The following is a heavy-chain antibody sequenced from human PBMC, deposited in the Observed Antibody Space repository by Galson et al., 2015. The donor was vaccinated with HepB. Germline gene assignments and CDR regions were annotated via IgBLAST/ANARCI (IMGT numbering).Heavy chain of an antibody. Sequence: SLRLSCAASGFNFKNSVINWVRQAPGEGLEWVALISIDGHRTYYTDSVKGRLALSRDNSKNTVHLQMNSLRLEDTALYYCAAVGGMAFSPLEHWDQGTLV. J-gene: IGHJ1*01. CDR3: AAVGGMAFSPLEH. CDR1: GFNFKNSV. V-gene: IGHV3-30*03. D-gene: IGHD3-10*01. CDR2: ISIDGHRT.